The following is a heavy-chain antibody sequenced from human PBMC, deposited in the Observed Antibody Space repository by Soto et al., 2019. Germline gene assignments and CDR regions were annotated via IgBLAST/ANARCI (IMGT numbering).Heavy chain of an antibody. D-gene: IGHD2-2*01. V-gene: IGHV1-69*06. CDR1: GGTFNSYL. J-gene: IGHJ4*02. CDR2: IIPAFGTA. Sequence: SVKVSCKTSGGTFNSYLIDWVRQAPGQGLEWMGGIIPAFGTAKYAQKFQGRVTITAAKSRTTAYMELRTLTSEDTAVYYCARGLDQPPVGLYFDTWGQRTLVTVSS. CDR3: ARGLDQPPVGLYFDT.